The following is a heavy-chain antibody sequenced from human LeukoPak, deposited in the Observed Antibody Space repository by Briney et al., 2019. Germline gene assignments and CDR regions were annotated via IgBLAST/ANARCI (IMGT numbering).Heavy chain of an antibody. CDR3: AELGITMIGGV. D-gene: IGHD3-10*02. CDR2: IRGSGGST. CDR1: GFTFSNYG. Sequence: GGSLRLSCAASGFTFSNYGMSWVRQAPGKGLEWVSAIRGSGGSTNYADSVKGRFSISRDNSKNTVYLQMNSLRAEDTAVYYCAELGITMIGGVWGKGTTVTISS. V-gene: IGHV3-23*01. J-gene: IGHJ6*04.